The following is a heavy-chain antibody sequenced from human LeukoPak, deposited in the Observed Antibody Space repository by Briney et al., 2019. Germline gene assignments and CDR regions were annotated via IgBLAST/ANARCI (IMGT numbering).Heavy chain of an antibody. D-gene: IGHD4-17*01. V-gene: IGHV3-11*01. CDR3: ARDPDYGDYANYGMDV. J-gene: IGHJ6*02. CDR1: GFTFSDYY. Sequence: GGSLRLSCAASGFTFSDYYMSWIRQAPGKGLEWVSYISSSGSTIYYTDSVKGRFTISRDNAKNSLYLQMNSLRAEDTAVYYCARDPDYGDYANYGMDVWGQGTTVTVSS. CDR2: ISSSGSTI.